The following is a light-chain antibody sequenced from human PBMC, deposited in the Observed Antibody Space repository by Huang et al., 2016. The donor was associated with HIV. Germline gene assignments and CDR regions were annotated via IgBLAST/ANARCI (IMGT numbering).Light chain of an antibody. CDR2: AAS. Sequence: EVVMTQSPATLSVSPGDRVTLSCRARHAVSSSLAWYQQKPGQAPRLLIYAASTRATGSPARFSGSGSGTDFTRTISSLQSEDSAVYYCQQYNNWPGTFGQGTKLEIK. V-gene: IGKV3-15*01. CDR1: HAVSSS. J-gene: IGKJ2*01. CDR3: QQYNNWPGT.